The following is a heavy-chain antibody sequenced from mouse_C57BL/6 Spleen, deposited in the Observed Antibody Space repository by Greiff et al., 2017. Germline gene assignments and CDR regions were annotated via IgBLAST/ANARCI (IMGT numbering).Heavy chain of an antibody. V-gene: IGHV5-6*01. Sequence: EVMLVESGGDLVKPGGSLKLSCAASGFTFSSYGMSWVRQTPDKRLEWVGTISSGGSYTYYPDSVKGRFTISRDNANNTLYLQMSSLKSEDTAMYYCARPPSGSSYYWFAYWGQGTLVTVSA. CDR2: ISSGGSYT. J-gene: IGHJ3*01. D-gene: IGHD1-1*01. CDR1: GFTFSSYG. CDR3: ARPPSGSSYYWFAY.